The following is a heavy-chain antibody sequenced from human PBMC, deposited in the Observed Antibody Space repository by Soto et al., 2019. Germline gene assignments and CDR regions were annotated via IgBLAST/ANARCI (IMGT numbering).Heavy chain of an antibody. J-gene: IGHJ4*02. D-gene: IGHD6-6*01. CDR1: GGSISSSSYY. V-gene: IGHV4-39*01. CDR3: ARTIIAARKRNFDY. Sequence: SETLSLTCTVSGGSISSSSYYWGWIRQPPGKGLEWIGSIYYSGSTYYNPSLKSRVTISVDTSKNQFSLKLSSVTAADTAVYYCARTIIAARKRNFDYWGQGTLVTVSS. CDR2: IYYSGST.